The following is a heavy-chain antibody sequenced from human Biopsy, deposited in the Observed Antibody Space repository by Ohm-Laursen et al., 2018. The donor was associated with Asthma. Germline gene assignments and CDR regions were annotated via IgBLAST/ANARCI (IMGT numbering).Heavy chain of an antibody. CDR3: ARGGSSGWSHYYFDY. D-gene: IGHD6-19*01. CDR2: IYSGGTS. J-gene: IGHJ4*02. CDR1: GFTVSRDH. V-gene: IGHV3-53*01. Sequence: SLRLSCAASGFTVSRDHMFWVRQAPGKGLEWVSVIYSGGTSHTADSVRGRFTISRDFSKNTLHLQMHSLRVEDTAVYYWARGGSSGWSHYYFDYWGQGALVTVSS.